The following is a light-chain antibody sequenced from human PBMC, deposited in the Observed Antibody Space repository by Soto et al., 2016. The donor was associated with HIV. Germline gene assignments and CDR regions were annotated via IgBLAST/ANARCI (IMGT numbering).Light chain of an antibody. Sequence: SYELTQPPSVSVSPGQTASISCFSDELGHKYVWWYQQKPGHSPLLVMSQNDKRPSGIPERFSGSNSGNXATLTITGSQAMDEADYYCQAWDSTTAVFGGGTKLIVL. CDR2: QND. V-gene: IGLV3-1*01. J-gene: IGLJ2*01. CDR1: ELGHKY. CDR3: QAWDSTTAV.